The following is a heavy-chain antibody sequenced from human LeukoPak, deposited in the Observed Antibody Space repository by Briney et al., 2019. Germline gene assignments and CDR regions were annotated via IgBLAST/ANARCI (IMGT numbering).Heavy chain of an antibody. V-gene: IGHV4-38-2*02. J-gene: IGHJ4*02. CDR2: IYDSGST. D-gene: IGHD2-2*01. CDR3: AKGYCRGNSCYDDRGAFDY. CDR1: GYSISSGNY. Sequence: SESLSLTCSVSGYSISSGNYWGWIRLPPGKGLQWVGSIYDSGSTYYNPSLKSRVTISVDTSKNQFSLKLSSVTAADTAVYYCAKGYCRGNSCYDDRGAFDYWGQGTLVTVSS.